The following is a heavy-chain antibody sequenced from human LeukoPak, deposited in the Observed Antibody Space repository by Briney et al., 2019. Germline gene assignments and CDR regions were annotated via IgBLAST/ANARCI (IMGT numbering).Heavy chain of an antibody. J-gene: IGHJ3*02. CDR3: ARDDSASDI. Sequence: GGSLRLSCAASGFTFSSYGMHWVRQAPGKGLEWVAVIRYDGGNKYYADSVKGRFTISRDNSKNTLYLQMNSLRAEDTAMYYCARDDSASDIWGQGTLVTVSS. CDR1: GFTFSSYG. CDR2: IRYDGGNK. V-gene: IGHV3-33*01. D-gene: IGHD2-21*02.